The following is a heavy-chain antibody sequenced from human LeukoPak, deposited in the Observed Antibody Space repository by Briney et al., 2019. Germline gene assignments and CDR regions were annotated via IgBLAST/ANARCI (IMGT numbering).Heavy chain of an antibody. D-gene: IGHD6-19*01. J-gene: IGHJ4*02. CDR3: AKGPLIEVAGTTWDY. CDR2: ISYDGSRK. CDR1: RFSFSDYD. Sequence: PRGSLRLSCRASRFSFSDYDMHWVRQAPGKGLEWVAVISYDGSRKHYGDSVKGRFTISRDNSKNTLYLQMNSLRAEDTAVYYCAKGPLIEVAGTTWDYWGQGTLVTVSS. V-gene: IGHV3-30*18.